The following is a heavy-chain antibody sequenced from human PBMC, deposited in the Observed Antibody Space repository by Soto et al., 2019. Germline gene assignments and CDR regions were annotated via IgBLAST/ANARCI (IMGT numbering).Heavy chain of an antibody. CDR1: GFTFSNYW. CDR3: VRDSHGDH. CDR2: IDHDGPT. J-gene: IGHJ4*02. Sequence: EVQLVESGGGLVQPGGSLRLSCAGSGFTFSNYWMHWVRQAPGKGLEWVSRIDHDGPTDYADSVRGRFTISRDNPENTLYLQMNSLRPEARAVYYCVRDSHGDHWGQGTLVTVSS. V-gene: IGHV3-74*01.